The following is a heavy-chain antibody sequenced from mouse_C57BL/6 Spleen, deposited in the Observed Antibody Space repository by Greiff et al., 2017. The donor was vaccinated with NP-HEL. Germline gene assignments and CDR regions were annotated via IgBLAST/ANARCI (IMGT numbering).Heavy chain of an antibody. CDR1: GFTFSDYG. Sequence: EVMLVESGGGLVKPGVSLKLSCAASGFTFSDYGMHWVRQAPEKGLEWVAYISSGSSTIYYADTVKGRFTISRDNAKNTLFLQMTSLRSEDTAMYYGARRGDYDYGGFAYWGQGTLVTVSA. J-gene: IGHJ3*01. V-gene: IGHV5-17*01. D-gene: IGHD2-4*01. CDR2: ISSGSSTI. CDR3: ARRGDYDYGGFAY.